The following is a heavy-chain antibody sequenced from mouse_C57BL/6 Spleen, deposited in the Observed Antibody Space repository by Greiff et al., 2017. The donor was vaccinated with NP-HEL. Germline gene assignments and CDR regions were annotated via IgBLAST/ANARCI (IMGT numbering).Heavy chain of an antibody. J-gene: IGHJ2*01. V-gene: IGHV5-6*01. Sequence: EVKLVESGGDLVRPGGSVKMSCEASGFTFSSYGMYWVRQRPGKRLEWVGTICRGGSYTCYNDSLKGRSNMSRDKANNTPYLQISSLTSEDTAMYYCARHDPYRTMYFCDRGQGTTLT. CDR2: ICRGGSYT. D-gene: IGHD5-1*01. CDR3: ARHDPYRTMYFCD. CDR1: GFTFSSYG.